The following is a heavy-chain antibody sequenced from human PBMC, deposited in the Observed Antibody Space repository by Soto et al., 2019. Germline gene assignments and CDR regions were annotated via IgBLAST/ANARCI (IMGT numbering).Heavy chain of an antibody. CDR3: ARVGGTVTSDY. J-gene: IGHJ4*02. D-gene: IGHD4-17*01. V-gene: IGHV3-33*01. CDR1: GFIFSAYG. CDR2: IYYDGNNK. Sequence: QVQLVESGGGVVQPGRSLRLSCAACGFIFSAYGMHWVRQAPGKGLEWVAMIYYDGNNKYYADSVKGRFTISRDNSKNTLYLQMNSLRAEDTAVYYCARVGGTVTSDYWGQGTLVIVSS.